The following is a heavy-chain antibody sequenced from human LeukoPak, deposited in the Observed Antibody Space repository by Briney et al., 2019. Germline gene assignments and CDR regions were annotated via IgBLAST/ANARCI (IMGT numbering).Heavy chain of an antibody. CDR3: ARHIYYFDS. V-gene: IGHV4-59*12. J-gene: IGHJ4*02. Sequence: PSETLSLTCTVSGGTISSYYWSWIRQPPGKGLEWIGYIYYSGSTNYNPSLKSRVTISVDTSKNQFSLKLNSVTPEDTAVYYCARHIYYFDSWGQGTLVTVSS. D-gene: IGHD2-21*01. CDR1: GGTISSYY. CDR2: IYYSGST.